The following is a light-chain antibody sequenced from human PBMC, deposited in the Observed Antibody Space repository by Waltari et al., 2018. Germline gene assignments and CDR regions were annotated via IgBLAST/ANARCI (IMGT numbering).Light chain of an antibody. Sequence: QSALTQPASVSGSPGQSVTIFCAGTSNDAGGSNSFTWYQEHPGQAPRVLIYDVSDRPSRVSDRFSGSKSGNTASLTISGLQAEDEADYYCSSQSSNDVVLFGGGTKLTVL. CDR3: SSQSSNDVVL. CDR2: DVS. V-gene: IGLV2-14*01. J-gene: IGLJ2*01. CDR1: SNDAGGSNS.